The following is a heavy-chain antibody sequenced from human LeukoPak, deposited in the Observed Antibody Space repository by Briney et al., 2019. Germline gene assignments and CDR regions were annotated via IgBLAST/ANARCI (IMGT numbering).Heavy chain of an antibody. J-gene: IGHJ6*02. CDR2: IYYSGST. V-gene: IGHV4-59*08. CDR3: ARAYYYYYGMDV. Sequence: SETLSLTCTVSGGSISSYYWSWIRQPPGKGLEWIGYIYYSGSTNYNPSLKSRVTISVDTSKNQFSLKLRSVTAADTAVYYCARAYYYYYGMDVWGQGTTVTVSS. CDR1: GGSISSYY.